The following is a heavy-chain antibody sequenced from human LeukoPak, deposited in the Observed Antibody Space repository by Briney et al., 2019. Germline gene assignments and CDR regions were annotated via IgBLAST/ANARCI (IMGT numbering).Heavy chain of an antibody. D-gene: IGHD3-16*01. Sequence: ASVKVSCKASGYTFTSYGISWVRQAPGQGLEWMGWISAYNGNTNYAQKLQGRVTMTTDTSTSTAYMELRSLRSDDTAVYYCATGRANYDYVWGSYGHTEAFDIWGQGTMVTVSS. V-gene: IGHV1-18*01. J-gene: IGHJ3*02. CDR1: GYTFTSYG. CDR2: ISAYNGNT. CDR3: ATGRANYDYVWGSYGHTEAFDI.